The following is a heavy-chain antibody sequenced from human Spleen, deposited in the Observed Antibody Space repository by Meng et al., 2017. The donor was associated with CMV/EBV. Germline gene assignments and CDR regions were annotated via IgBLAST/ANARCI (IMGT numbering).Heavy chain of an antibody. D-gene: IGHD2-2*01. V-gene: IGHV3-20*04. CDR2: INWNGGST. CDR1: GFTFDDYG. Sequence: GESLKISCAASGFTFDDYGMSWVRQAPGKGLEWVSGINWNGGSTVYADSVKGRFTIYRDNAKNSLFLQMNSLRAEDTAVYYCARASGGYCSTTICYGYDDYWGQGTLVTVSS. CDR3: ARASGGYCSTTICYGYDDY. J-gene: IGHJ4*02.